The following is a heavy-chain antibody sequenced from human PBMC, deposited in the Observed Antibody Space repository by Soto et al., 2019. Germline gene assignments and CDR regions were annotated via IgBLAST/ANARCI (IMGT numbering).Heavy chain of an antibody. D-gene: IGHD6-13*01. CDR2: IYYSGST. Sequence: PSETLSLTCTVSGGSISSYYWSWIRQPPRKGLEWIGYIYYSGSTNYNPSLKSRVTISVDTSKNQFSLKLSSVTAADTAVYYCARVQAAAGTIDYYYYYMDVWGKGTTVTVSS. V-gene: IGHV4-59*01. CDR1: GGSISSYY. J-gene: IGHJ6*03. CDR3: ARVQAAAGTIDYYYYYMDV.